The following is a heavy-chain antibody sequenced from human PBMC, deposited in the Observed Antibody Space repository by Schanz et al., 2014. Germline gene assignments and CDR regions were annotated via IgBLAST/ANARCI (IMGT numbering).Heavy chain of an antibody. Sequence: HVQLVESGGGMVQPGRSLRLSCAGSGFSFSDYGMHWVRQAPGRGLEWVAVISYHGSERYSADSVKGRFTISRDNSKNTLYLQMNSLRTEDTAVYFCAKSYDTSGYSGFDYWGQGTLVTVSS. J-gene: IGHJ4*02. CDR3: AKSYDTSGYSGFDY. V-gene: IGHV3-30*18. CDR2: ISYHGSER. D-gene: IGHD3-22*01. CDR1: GFSFSDYG.